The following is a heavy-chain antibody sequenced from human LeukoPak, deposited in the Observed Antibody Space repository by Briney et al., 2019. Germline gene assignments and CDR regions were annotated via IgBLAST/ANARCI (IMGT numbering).Heavy chain of an antibody. Sequence: GASVKVSCKPSGYSFTDYYMHWVRQAPGQGLEWMGWINPNSGGTSSAQKFQGRVTMTRDTSITTVYMEMSWLTSDDTAICYCARADRLHGGPYLIGPWGQGTLVTVSS. D-gene: IGHD2-21*01. CDR1: GYSFTDYY. V-gene: IGHV1-2*02. J-gene: IGHJ5*02. CDR3: ARADRLHGGPYLIGP. CDR2: INPNSGGT.